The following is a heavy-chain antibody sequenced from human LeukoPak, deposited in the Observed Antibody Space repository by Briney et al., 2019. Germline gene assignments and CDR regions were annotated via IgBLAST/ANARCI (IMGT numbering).Heavy chain of an antibody. CDR3: AKDGGGYCSSTGCSGSWFDP. J-gene: IGHJ5*02. D-gene: IGHD2-2*03. CDR2: IWYDESSK. CDR1: GFTVSSNY. V-gene: IGHV3-33*06. Sequence: PGGSLRLSCAASGFTVSSNYMSWVRQAPGKGLEWVAVIWYDESSKYFADSVKGRFTISRDNSKSTLYLQMNSLRAEDTAVYYCAKDGGGYCSSTGCSGSWFDPWGQGTLVTVSS.